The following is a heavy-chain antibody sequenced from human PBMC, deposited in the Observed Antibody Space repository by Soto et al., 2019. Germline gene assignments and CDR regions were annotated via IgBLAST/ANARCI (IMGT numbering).Heavy chain of an antibody. Sequence: QVQLQQWGAGPLRPLETLSLTCGVSGGSFSGYYWAWIRQSPGKGLEWIGEINDRGSINYNPSLKRRVSISVDTSKNHYSLKRRSVPAADTAVYYCARESHDILTGPPWVWYFDLWGSGTLVTVSS. D-gene: IGHD3-9*01. CDR3: ARESHDILTGPPWVWYFDL. J-gene: IGHJ2*01. CDR1: GGSFSGYY. V-gene: IGHV4-34*01. CDR2: INDRGSI.